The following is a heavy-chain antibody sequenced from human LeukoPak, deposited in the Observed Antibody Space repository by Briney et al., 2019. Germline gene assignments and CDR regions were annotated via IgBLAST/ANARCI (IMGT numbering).Heavy chain of an antibody. CDR3: ATRRVWSGSYFDY. V-gene: IGHV3-11*04. D-gene: IGHD1-26*01. CDR2: ISSSGSTI. J-gene: IGHJ4*02. CDR1: GFTFSDYY. Sequence: GGSLRLSCAASGFTFSDYYMSWIRQAPGKGLEWVSYISSSGSTIYYADSVKGRFTISRDNSKNTLYLQMNSLRAEDTAVYYCATRRVWSGSYFDYWGQGTLVTVSS.